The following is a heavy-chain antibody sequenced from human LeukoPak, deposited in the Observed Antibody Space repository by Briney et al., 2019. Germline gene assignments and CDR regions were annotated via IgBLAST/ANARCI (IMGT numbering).Heavy chain of an antibody. D-gene: IGHD3-22*01. CDR3: ARARGYYDSSGPDIGYFDL. J-gene: IGHJ2*01. CDR1: GYTFTSYG. Sequence: ASVKVSCKASGYTFTSYGISWVRQAPGQGLEWMGWISAYNGNTNYAQKLQGRVTMTTDTSTSTAYMELRSLRSDDTAVYYCARARGYYDSSGPDIGYFDLWGRGTLVTVSS. CDR2: ISAYNGNT. V-gene: IGHV1-18*01.